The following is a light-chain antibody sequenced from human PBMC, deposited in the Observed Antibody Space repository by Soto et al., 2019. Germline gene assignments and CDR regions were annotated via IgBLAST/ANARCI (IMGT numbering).Light chain of an antibody. CDR1: QNVRSNF. V-gene: IGKV3-20*01. J-gene: IGKJ4*01. CDR3: HQYGSSPLT. Sequence: EIVLTQSPGTLSLSPGERATLSCRASQNVRSNFLAWYQQKPGQAPRLFIYGASSRVTGIPDRFSGSGSGTDFTLTISRLEPDDFAVYYCHQYGSSPLTFGGGTKVDTK. CDR2: GAS.